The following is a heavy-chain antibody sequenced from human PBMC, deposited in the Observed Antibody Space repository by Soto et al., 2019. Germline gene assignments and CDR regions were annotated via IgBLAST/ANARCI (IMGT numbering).Heavy chain of an antibody. CDR1: GFTFSSYV. CDR2: ISYDGSNK. D-gene: IGHD3-10*01. CDR3: PKARVLLWFGELLGDAFDM. Sequence: PGGSLRLSCAASGFTFSSYVMHWVRQAPGKGLEWVAVISYDGSNKYYADSVKGRFTISRDNSKNTLYLQMNSLRAEDTAVYYCPKARVLLWFGELLGDAFDMWGPGTMETV. V-gene: IGHV3-30*18. J-gene: IGHJ3*02.